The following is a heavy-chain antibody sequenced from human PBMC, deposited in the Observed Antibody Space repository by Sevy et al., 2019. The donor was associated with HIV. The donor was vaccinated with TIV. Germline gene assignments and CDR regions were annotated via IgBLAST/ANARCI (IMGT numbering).Heavy chain of an antibody. J-gene: IGHJ6*02. D-gene: IGHD3-3*01. CDR2: ISGSGGST. Sequence: GGSLRLSCAASGFTFSSYAMSWVRQAPGKGLEWVSAISGSGGSTYYADSVKGRFTISRDNSKNTLYLQMNSLRAEDMAVYYCAKGSSHEWRDGMDVWGQGTTVTVSS. CDR1: GFTFSSYA. V-gene: IGHV3-23*01. CDR3: AKGSSHEWRDGMDV.